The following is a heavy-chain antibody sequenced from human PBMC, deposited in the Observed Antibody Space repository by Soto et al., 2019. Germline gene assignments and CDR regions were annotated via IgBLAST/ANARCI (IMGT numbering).Heavy chain of an antibody. CDR2: INHSGST. Sequence: SETLSLTCAVYGGSFSGYYWSWIRQPPGKGPEWIGEINHSGSTNYNPSLKSRVTISVDTSKNQFSLKLSSVTAADTAVYYCAGGRKNYYDILTGSYGMDVWGQGTTVTVSS. CDR1: GGSFSGYY. V-gene: IGHV4-34*01. D-gene: IGHD3-9*01. CDR3: AGGRKNYYDILTGSYGMDV. J-gene: IGHJ6*02.